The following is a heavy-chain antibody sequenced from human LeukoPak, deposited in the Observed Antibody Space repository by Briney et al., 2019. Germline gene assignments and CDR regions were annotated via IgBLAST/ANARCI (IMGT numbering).Heavy chain of an antibody. CDR2: MNPNSGNT. Sequence: GASVKVSCKASGYTFTSYEINWVRQATGQGLEWMGWMNPNSGNTGYAQKLQGRVTITRNTSISTAYMELSSLRSEDTAVYYCARDGEDSTNGVRYRYYYYMDVWGKGTTVTVSS. V-gene: IGHV1-8*03. CDR1: GYTFTSYE. D-gene: IGHD2-8*01. J-gene: IGHJ6*03. CDR3: ARDGEDSTNGVRYRYYYYMDV.